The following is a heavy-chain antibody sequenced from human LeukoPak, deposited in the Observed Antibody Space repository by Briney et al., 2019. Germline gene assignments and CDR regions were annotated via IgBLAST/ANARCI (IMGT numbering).Heavy chain of an antibody. CDR3: XRXGRLRFFDY. J-gene: IGHJ4*02. V-gene: IGHV3-30-3*01. Sequence: GGSLRLSCAASGFTFSSYAMHWVRQAPGKGLEWVAVISYGGSNKYYADSVKGRFTISRDNSKNTLYLQMNSLRAEDTAGYYFXRXGRLRFFDYWGQGTLVTVSS. CDR2: ISYGGSNK. CDR1: GFTFSSYA. D-gene: IGHD5-12*01.